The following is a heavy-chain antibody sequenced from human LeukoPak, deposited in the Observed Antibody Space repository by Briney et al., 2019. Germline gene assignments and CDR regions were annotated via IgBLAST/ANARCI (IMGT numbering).Heavy chain of an antibody. V-gene: IGHV4-59*13. CDR3: ARDTSSSST. J-gene: IGHJ5*02. CDR1: GGSISSYY. Sequence: SETLSLTCTVSGGSISSYYWSWIRQPPGKGLEWIGYIYYSGSTNYNPSLKSRVTISVDTSKNQFSLKLSSVTAADTAVYYCARDTSSSSTWGQGTLVTVSS. CDR2: IYYSGST. D-gene: IGHD6-6*01.